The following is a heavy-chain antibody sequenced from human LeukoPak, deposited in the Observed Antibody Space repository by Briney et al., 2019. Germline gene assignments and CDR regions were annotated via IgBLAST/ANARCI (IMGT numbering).Heavy chain of an antibody. J-gene: IGHJ4*02. V-gene: IGHV4-59*02. CDR1: GASVSSSH. CDR3: SEGYFEPFDH. Sequence: SGTLSLTCTVSGASVSSSHWNWLRQFPGRGLEWIGCLSYTGKTDYNPSLISRVTISLDTSKNQVSLKLTSVTAADTAVYYCSEGYFEPFDHWGQGTLVTVSS. CDR2: LSYTGKT. D-gene: IGHD2/OR15-2a*01.